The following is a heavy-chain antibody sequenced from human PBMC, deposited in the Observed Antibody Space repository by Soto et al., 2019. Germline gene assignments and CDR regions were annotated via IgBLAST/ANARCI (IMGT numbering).Heavy chain of an antibody. CDR3: ARGVRDAFDI. J-gene: IGHJ3*02. CDR1: GGTISSYA. V-gene: IGHV1-69*13. CDR2: IIPIFGTA. Sequence: ASVKVSCKASGGTISSYALSWVRQAPGQGLEWMGGIIPIFGTANYAQKFQGRVTITADESTSTAYMELSSLRSEDTAVYYCARGVRDAFDIWGQGTMVTLSS.